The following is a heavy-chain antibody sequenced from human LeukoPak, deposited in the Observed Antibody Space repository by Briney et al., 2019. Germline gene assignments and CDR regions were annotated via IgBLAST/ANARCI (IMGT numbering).Heavy chain of an antibody. CDR3: ARGWASSRRKAFDI. CDR1: GSIFISFW. J-gene: IGHJ3*02. Sequence: GGSLRPSWPASGSIFISFWMNWLGQVQGRGREWVANVDQDGSEKYYVGSVKGRFTISRDNAKNSLYLQMNSLRVEDTAVYYCARGWASSRRKAFDIWGQGTMVTVSS. V-gene: IGHV3-7*03. CDR2: VDQDGSEK. D-gene: IGHD3-16*01.